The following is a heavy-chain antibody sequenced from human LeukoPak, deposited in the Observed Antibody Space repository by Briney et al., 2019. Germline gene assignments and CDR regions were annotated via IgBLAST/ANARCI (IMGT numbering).Heavy chain of an antibody. J-gene: IGHJ4*02. Sequence: GRSLRLSCAVSGFTVSINYMGAGRPVPRERLEWVSVIYSDSSTYYADSVRRRFTISRDNSKNTLYLQMNSVRAEDTAVYYCARDTDSSGYYGGSRYWGQGTLVTVSS. V-gene: IGHV3-66*02. CDR3: ARDTDSSGYYGGSRY. CDR2: IYSDSST. D-gene: IGHD3-22*01. CDR1: GFTVSINY.